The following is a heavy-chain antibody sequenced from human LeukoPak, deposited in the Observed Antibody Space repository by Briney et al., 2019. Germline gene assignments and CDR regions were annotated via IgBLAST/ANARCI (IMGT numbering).Heavy chain of an antibody. J-gene: IGHJ1*01. CDR2: ISSSSSYI. Sequence: GGSLRLSCAASGFTFSDYYMSWIRQAPGKGLEWVSSISSSSSYIYYADSVKGRFTISRDNAKKSLYLQMNSLRAEDTAVYYCARDYGGKAFGLRAEYFQHWGQGTLVTVSS. CDR3: ARDYGGKAFGLRAEYFQH. D-gene: IGHD4-23*01. V-gene: IGHV3-11*06. CDR1: GFTFSDYY.